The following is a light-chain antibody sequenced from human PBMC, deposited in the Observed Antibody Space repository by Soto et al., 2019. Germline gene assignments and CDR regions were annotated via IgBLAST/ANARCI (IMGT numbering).Light chain of an antibody. CDR2: EVS. J-gene: IGLJ1*01. CDR3: SSYTRTSSYV. V-gene: IGLV2-14*01. CDR1: SXDIGNYDY. Sequence: QSALTQPASVSGSPGQSITISCTGTSXDIGNYDYVSWYQQHPGKAPKLLISEVSNRPSGVSYRFAGSKSGTTASLTISGLQAEDEADYYCSSYTRTSSYVFGGGTKVTVL.